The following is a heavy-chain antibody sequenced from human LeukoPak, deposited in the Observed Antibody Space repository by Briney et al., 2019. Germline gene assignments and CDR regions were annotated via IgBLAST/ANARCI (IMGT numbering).Heavy chain of an antibody. J-gene: IGHJ4*02. CDR3: ARHAGSYTYFDY. CDR1: GGSISSSNW. V-gene: IGHV4-4*02. CDR2: IYHSGST. D-gene: IGHD2-15*01. Sequence: SETLSLTCAVSGGSISSSNWWSWVRQTPGKGLEWIGEIYHSGSTNHNPSLKSRVTISVDRSKNQFSLKLNSVTAADTAMYYCARHAGSYTYFDYWGQGTLVTVSS.